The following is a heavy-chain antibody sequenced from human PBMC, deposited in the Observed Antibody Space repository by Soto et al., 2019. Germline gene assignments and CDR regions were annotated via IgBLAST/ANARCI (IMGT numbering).Heavy chain of an antibody. J-gene: IGHJ4*02. Sequence: SETLSLTCTVSGGSISSSSYYWGWIRQPPGKGLEWIGSIYYSGSTYYNPSLKSRVTISVDTSKNQFSLKLSSVTAADTAVYYCATQEYSSSISSPRLDYWGQGTLVTVSS. V-gene: IGHV4-39*01. CDR1: GGSISSSSYY. CDR3: ATQEYSSSISSPRLDY. CDR2: IYYSGST. D-gene: IGHD6-6*01.